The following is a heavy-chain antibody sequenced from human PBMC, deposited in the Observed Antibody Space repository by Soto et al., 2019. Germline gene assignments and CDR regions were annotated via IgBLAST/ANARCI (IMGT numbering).Heavy chain of an antibody. Sequence: QVQLVQSGAEVKKPGASVKVSCKASGYTFTSYYMHWVRQAPGQGLEWMGIINPSGGSTSYAQKFQGRVTMTRDTPTSTVYMELSSLRSEDTAVYYCARAYCSSTSCLFWFDPWGQGTLVTVSS. CDR2: INPSGGST. D-gene: IGHD2-2*01. J-gene: IGHJ5*02. V-gene: IGHV1-46*01. CDR3: ARAYCSSTSCLFWFDP. CDR1: GYTFTSYY.